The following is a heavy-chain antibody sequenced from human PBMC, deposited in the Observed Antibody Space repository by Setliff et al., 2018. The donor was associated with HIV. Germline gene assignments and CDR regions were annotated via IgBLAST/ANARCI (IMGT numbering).Heavy chain of an antibody. D-gene: IGHD3-10*01. J-gene: IGHJ3*02. CDR3: ARDLSPPNSGIYFALDI. CDR1: GFTVTRNY. Sequence: PGGSLRLSCAASGFTVTRNYMSWVRQAPGKGLEWVSVIYSGGSTYYADSVKGRFTTSRDNSKNTVYLQMNSLRAEDTAVYYCARDLSPPNSGIYFALDIWGQGTMVTVSS. V-gene: IGHV3-66*01. CDR2: IYSGGST.